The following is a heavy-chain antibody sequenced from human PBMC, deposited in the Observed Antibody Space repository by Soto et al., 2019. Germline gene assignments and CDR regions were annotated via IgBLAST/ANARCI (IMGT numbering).Heavy chain of an antibody. J-gene: IGHJ6*02. Sequence: EVQLVESGGGLVQPGGSLRLSCAASGFTFSSFTMNWVRQAPGKGLEWVSYISNGSTTMDYAGSVKGRFTISRDNAKNSLYLQMISLRDEDTALYYCGRGHGGMDLWGQRTTVTVSS. V-gene: IGHV3-48*02. CDR3: GRGHGGMDL. CDR2: ISNGSTTM. CDR1: GFTFSSFT.